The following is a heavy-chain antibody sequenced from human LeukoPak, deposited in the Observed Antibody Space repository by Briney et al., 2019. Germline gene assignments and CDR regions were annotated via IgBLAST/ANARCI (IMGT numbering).Heavy chain of an antibody. CDR3: AKDCYYNGAGTQSSPDY. D-gene: IGHD3-10*01. Sequence: GGSLRLSCAASEFSVGSNYMTWVRQAPGKGLEWVSLYSGGSTYYADSVKGRFTISRDNSKNTLYLQMNSLRAEDTAVYYCAKDCYYNGAGTQSSPDYWGQGTLVTVSS. CDR2: YSGGST. CDR1: EFSVGSNY. J-gene: IGHJ4*02. V-gene: IGHV3-66*01.